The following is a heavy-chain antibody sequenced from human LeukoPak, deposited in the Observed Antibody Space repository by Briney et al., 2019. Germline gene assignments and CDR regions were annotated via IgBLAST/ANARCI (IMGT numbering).Heavy chain of an antibody. CDR2: ISGSGGST. CDR3: AKSAGYGGNRGPEYFQH. Sequence: PGGSLRLSCAASGFTFSSYAMSWVRQAPGKGLEWVSAISGSGGSTYYADSVKGRFTISRDNSKNTLYLQMNSLRAEDTAVYYCAKSAGYGGNRGPEYFQHWGQGTLVTVSS. V-gene: IGHV3-23*01. J-gene: IGHJ1*01. CDR1: GFTFSSYA. D-gene: IGHD4-23*01.